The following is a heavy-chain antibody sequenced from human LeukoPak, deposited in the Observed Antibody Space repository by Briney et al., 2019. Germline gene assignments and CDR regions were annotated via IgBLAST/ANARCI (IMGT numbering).Heavy chain of an antibody. Sequence: ASVKVSCKASGYTFTGYYMHWVRQAPGQGLEWMGWINPNSGGTNYAQKFRGRVTMTRDTSISTAYMELSRLRSDDTAVYYCASDYYGSGSSSYRYYYYMDVWGKGTTVTVSS. CDR1: GYTFTGYY. J-gene: IGHJ6*03. V-gene: IGHV1-2*02. CDR3: ASDYYGSGSSSYRYYYYMDV. D-gene: IGHD3-10*01. CDR2: INPNSGGT.